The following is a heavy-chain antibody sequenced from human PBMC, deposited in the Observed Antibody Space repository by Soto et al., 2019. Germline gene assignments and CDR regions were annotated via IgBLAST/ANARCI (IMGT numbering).Heavy chain of an antibody. CDR2: IYYTRNT. J-gene: IGHJ4*02. CDR3: AIMAILTGLDY. V-gene: IGHV4-31*03. D-gene: IGHD3-9*01. CDR1: GGSISSGGYY. Sequence: QVQLQESGPGLVKPSQTLSLTCTVSGGSISSGGYYWSWIRQHPGKGLEWIGYIYYTRNTYYNPSLKSRVTLLVDTSKNQFSLKLSSVTAADTAFYYCAIMAILTGLDYWGQGTLVTVSS.